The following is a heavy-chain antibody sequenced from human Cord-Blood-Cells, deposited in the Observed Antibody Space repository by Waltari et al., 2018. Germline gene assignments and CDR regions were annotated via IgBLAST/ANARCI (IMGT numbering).Heavy chain of an antibody. Sequence: EVQLVESGGGLIQPGGSLRLSCAASGLPVSSNDMCWVRQAPGKGLEWVSVIYSGGSTYYADSVKCRFTISRDNSKNTLYLQMNSLRAEDTAVYYCAGGYDYYYYGMDVWGQGTTVTVSS. J-gene: IGHJ6*02. D-gene: IGHD5-12*01. CDR2: IYSGGST. CDR3: AGGYDYYYYGMDV. CDR1: GLPVSSND. V-gene: IGHV3-53*01.